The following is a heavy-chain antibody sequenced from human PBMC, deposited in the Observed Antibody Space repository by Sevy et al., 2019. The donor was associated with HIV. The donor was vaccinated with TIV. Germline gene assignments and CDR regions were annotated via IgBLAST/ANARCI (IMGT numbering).Heavy chain of an antibody. CDR3: TRTSYYYDSGSYFGMDV. CDR2: IRSKTYGGTT. CDR1: GFTSGDYI. Sequence: GGSLRLSCTPSGFTSGDYILTWFRQAPGKGLEWVGFIRSKTYGGTTEYAASVKGRITISRDDSKNIDYLRMNSLKTEETAVYYCTRTSYYYDSGSYFGMDVWGQGTTVTVSS. V-gene: IGHV3-49*03. D-gene: IGHD3-10*01. J-gene: IGHJ6*02.